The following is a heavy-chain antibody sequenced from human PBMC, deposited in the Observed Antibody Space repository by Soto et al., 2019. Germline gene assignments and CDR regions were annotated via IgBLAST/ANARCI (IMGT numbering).Heavy chain of an antibody. CDR1: GFTFSSYG. Sequence: PGGSLRLSCAASGFTFSSYGMHWVRQAPGKGLEWVAVISYDGSNKYYADSVKGRFTISRDNSKNTLYLQMNSLRAEDTAVYYCAKDQEIVVVMGNWFEPWGQGTLVTVSS. J-gene: IGHJ5*02. CDR2: ISYDGSNK. V-gene: IGHV3-30*18. CDR3: AKDQEIVVVMGNWFEP. D-gene: IGHD3-22*01.